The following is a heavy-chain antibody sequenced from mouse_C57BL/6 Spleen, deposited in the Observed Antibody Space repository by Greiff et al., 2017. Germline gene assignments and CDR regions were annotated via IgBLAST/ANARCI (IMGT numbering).Heavy chain of an antibody. D-gene: IGHD3-2*02. CDR1: GFSLTSYG. Sequence: VKLMESGPGLVQPSQSLSITCTVSGFSLTSYGVHWVRQSPGKGLEWLGVIWSGGSTDYNAAFISRLSISKDNSKSQVFFKMNSLQADDTAIYYCANTAQATSYAMDYWGQGTSVTVSS. CDR3: ANTAQATSYAMDY. CDR2: IWSGGST. J-gene: IGHJ4*01. V-gene: IGHV2-2*01.